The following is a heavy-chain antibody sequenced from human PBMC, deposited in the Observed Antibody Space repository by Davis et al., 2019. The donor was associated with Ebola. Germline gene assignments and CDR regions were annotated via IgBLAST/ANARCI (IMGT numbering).Heavy chain of an antibody. CDR1: GFTFSDYY. Sequence: GESLKISCAASGFTFSDYYMSWIRQAPGKGLEWVSYISSSSSYIYYADSVKGRFTISRDNAKNSLYLQMNSLRAEDTAVYYCARDLGPADSSGYYYHYGMDVWGKGTTVTVSS. V-gene: IGHV3-11*06. CDR2: ISSSSSYI. J-gene: IGHJ6*04. CDR3: ARDLGPADSSGYYYHYGMDV. D-gene: IGHD3-22*01.